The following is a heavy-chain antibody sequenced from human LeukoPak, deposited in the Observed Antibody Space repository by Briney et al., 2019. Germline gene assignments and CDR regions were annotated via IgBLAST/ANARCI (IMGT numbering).Heavy chain of an antibody. CDR1: GYTFTSYD. D-gene: IGHD7-27*01. V-gene: IGHV1-8*03. CDR2: MNPNSGNT. CDR3: ARVSGLDAFDI. J-gene: IGHJ3*02. Sequence: ASVKVSCKASGYTFTSYDITWVRQATGQGLEWMGWMNPNSGNTGYAQKFQGRVTITRNTSISTAYMELSSLRSEDTAVYYCARVSGLDAFDIWGQGTMVTVSS.